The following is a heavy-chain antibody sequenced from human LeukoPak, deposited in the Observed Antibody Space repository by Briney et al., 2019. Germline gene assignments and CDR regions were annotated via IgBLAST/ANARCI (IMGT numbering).Heavy chain of an antibody. CDR2: ISGSGGST. V-gene: IGHV3-23*01. CDR3: AKDPYDTPYYFDY. J-gene: IGHJ4*02. Sequence: PGGSLRLSCAASGFTFSSYAMSWVRQAPGKGLEWVSAISGSGGSTYYADSAKGRFTISRDNSKNTLYLQMNSLRAEDTAVYYCAKDPYDTPYYFDYWGQGTLVTVSS. D-gene: IGHD3-9*01. CDR1: GFTFSSYA.